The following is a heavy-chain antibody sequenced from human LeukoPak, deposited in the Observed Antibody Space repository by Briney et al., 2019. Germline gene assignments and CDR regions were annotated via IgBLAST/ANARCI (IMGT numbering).Heavy chain of an antibody. V-gene: IGHV1-18*01. J-gene: IGHJ5*02. Sequence: ASVKVSCKASGYTFTSYSIGWVRQAPGQGLEWMGWISAYNGNTNYAQKLQGRVTMTTDTSTSTAYMELRSLRSDDTAVYYCARNPEYCSSTSCYPIWFDPWGQGTLVTVSS. CDR3: ARNPEYCSSTSCYPIWFDP. CDR2: ISAYNGNT. D-gene: IGHD2-2*01. CDR1: GYTFTSYS.